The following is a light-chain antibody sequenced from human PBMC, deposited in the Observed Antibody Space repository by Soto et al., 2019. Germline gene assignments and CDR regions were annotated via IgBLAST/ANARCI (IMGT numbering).Light chain of an antibody. J-gene: IGLJ1*01. Sequence: QSVLTQPPSASGSPGQSVAISCTGTSSDVGVYNFVSWYQQHPGKAPKLLIYEVYKRPSGVSNRFSGSKSGNTASLTISGLQTEDEAEYFCCSYAGSNNYVFGSGTKVTVL. V-gene: IGLV2-8*01. CDR3: CSYAGSNNYV. CDR2: EVY. CDR1: SSDVGVYNF.